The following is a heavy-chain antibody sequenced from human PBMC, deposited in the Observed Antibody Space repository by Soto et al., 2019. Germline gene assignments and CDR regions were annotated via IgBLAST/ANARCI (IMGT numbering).Heavy chain of an antibody. D-gene: IGHD4-17*01. Sequence: GGSLRLSCAASGFTFSMYWMHWVRQVPGKGPEWVSRINDDGISTNYADSVKCRFTISRDNAKDTLYLQMNALRVEDTGVYYCTRGPRPTSPGTVAFWGQGTLVTVSS. CDR1: GFTFSMYW. CDR2: INDDGIST. V-gene: IGHV3-74*01. J-gene: IGHJ4*02. CDR3: TRGPRPTSPGTVAF.